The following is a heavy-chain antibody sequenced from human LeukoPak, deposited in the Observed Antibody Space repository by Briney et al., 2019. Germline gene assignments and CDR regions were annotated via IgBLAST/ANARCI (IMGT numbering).Heavy chain of an antibody. CDR1: GVTFSSYA. Sequence: PGGSLRLSCAPSGVTFSSYAMSWVRQAPGKGLEWVSAISGSGGSTYYADSVKGRFTISRDNSKNTLYLQMNSLRAEDTAVYYCAKSRIVVVPADFDYWGQGTLVTVSS. V-gene: IGHV3-23*01. D-gene: IGHD2-2*01. CDR2: ISGSGGST. CDR3: AKSRIVVVPADFDY. J-gene: IGHJ4*02.